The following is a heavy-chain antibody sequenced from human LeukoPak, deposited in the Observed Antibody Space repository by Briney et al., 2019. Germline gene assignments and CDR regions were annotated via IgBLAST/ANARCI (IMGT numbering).Heavy chain of an antibody. CDR3: ARDLSLLWFGELKGSGDY. D-gene: IGHD3-10*01. Sequence: GASVTVSFTSSGYTFTFYYMHWVRQAPGQGREWMGWVNPNSGGTNYAQKFQGRVTMTSDTSISTAYMELSRLRSDDTAVYYCARDLSLLWFGELKGSGDYWGQGTLVTVSS. J-gene: IGHJ4*02. V-gene: IGHV1-2*02. CDR2: VNPNSGGT. CDR1: GYTFTFYY.